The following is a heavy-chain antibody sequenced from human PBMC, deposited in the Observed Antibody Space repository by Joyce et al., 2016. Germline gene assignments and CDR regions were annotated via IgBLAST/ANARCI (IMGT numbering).Heavy chain of an antibody. Sequence: QVQLVQSGAEVKKPGSSVRVSCKASGGTFSRIAFSWVRQAPGQGLERMGGIIPPFGTAKNAQKFQGRVTISADESTGTAYMELSSLRSEDTAVYYCAVVVPAAMTFYYYGVDIWGQGTTVTVSS. CDR3: AVVVPAAMTFYYYGVDI. CDR1: GGTFSRIA. CDR2: IIPPFGTA. V-gene: IGHV1-69*01. J-gene: IGHJ6*02. D-gene: IGHD2-2*01.